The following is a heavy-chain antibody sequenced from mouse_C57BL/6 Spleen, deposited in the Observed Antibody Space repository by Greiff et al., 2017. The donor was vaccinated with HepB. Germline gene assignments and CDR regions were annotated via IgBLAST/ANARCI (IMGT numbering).Heavy chain of an antibody. CDR2: IDPSDSYT. D-gene: IGHD2-4*01. Sequence: QVQLQQPGAELVKPGASVKLSCKASGYTFTSYWMQWVKQRPGQGLEWIGEIDPSDSYTNYNQKFKGKATLTVDTSSSTAYMPLSSLTSEDSAVYYCARGGTMIRKYFDVWGTGTTVTVSS. CDR1: GYTFTSYW. CDR3: ARGGTMIRKYFDV. V-gene: IGHV1-50*01. J-gene: IGHJ1*03.